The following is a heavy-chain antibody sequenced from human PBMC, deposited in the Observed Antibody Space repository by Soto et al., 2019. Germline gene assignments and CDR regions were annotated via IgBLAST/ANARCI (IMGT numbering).Heavy chain of an antibody. CDR3: ARQSGSYNGYFDY. J-gene: IGHJ4*02. D-gene: IGHD3-10*01. V-gene: IGHV3-33*01. CDR2: IWYDGGNK. Sequence: PGGSLRLSCEASEFIFNNYGIHWVRQAPGKGLEWVAVIWYDGGNKYYADSVKGRFTISRDNSKNTVYLQMTSLSADDTAVYYCARQSGSYNGYFDYWGLGTLVTVSS. CDR1: EFIFNNYG.